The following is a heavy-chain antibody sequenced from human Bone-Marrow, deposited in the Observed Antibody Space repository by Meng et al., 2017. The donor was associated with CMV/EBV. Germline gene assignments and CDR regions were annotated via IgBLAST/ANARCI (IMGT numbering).Heavy chain of an antibody. V-gene: IGHV3-48*03. CDR3: TRADCSITSCYQGYYYGMDA. Sequence: GGSLRLSCAASGFTFSSYEMNWVRQAPGKGLEWVSYISSSGSTIYYADSVKGRFTISRDNAKNSLYLQMNSLRAEDTAVYYCTRADCSITSCYQGYYYGMDAWGQGTTVTVSS. J-gene: IGHJ6*02. CDR2: ISSSGSTI. CDR1: GFTFSSYE. D-gene: IGHD2-2*01.